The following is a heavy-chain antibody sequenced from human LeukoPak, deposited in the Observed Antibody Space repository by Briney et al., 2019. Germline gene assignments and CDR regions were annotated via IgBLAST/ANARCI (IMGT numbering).Heavy chain of an antibody. V-gene: IGHV3-30*18. CDR1: GFTFSNYG. CDR3: AKGQGLTKSNWFVP. CDR2: ISYDGSNK. D-gene: IGHD6-19*01. J-gene: IGHJ5*02. Sequence: GRSLRLSCAASGFTFSNYGMHWVRQAPGKGLEWVAVISYDGSNKYYADSVKGRFTISRDNSKNTLYLQMNSLRAEDTAVYYCAKGQGLTKSNWFVPWGQGTLVTVSS.